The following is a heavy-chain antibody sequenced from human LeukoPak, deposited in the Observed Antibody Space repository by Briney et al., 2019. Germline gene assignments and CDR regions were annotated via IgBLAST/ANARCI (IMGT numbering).Heavy chain of an antibody. V-gene: IGHV4-39*07. J-gene: IGHJ4*02. CDR2: IYYSGST. CDR1: GGSISSGGYY. CDR3: TREDYGDASIDY. Sequence: KPSETLSLTCTVSGGSISSGGYYWDWIRQPPGKGLEWIGSIYYSGSTYYNPSLKSRVTMAVDTSKNQFSLRLTSLTAADTAVYFCTREDYGDASIDYWGQGTLVTVSS. D-gene: IGHD4-17*01.